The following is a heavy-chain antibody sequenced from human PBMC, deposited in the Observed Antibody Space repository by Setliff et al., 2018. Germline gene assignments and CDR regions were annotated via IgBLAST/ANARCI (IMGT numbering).Heavy chain of an antibody. D-gene: IGHD3-16*01. J-gene: IGHJ5*01. CDR3: ARELRSPYWHLDS. Sequence: GASVKVSCKASGYTFTSYDINWVRQAPGQGLQWLGRFIPILGATNYAQNFQGRVTITADESTSTGYMELRSLRSDDTAVYYCARELRSPYWHLDSWGQGTQVTVSS. CDR2: FIPILGAT. CDR1: GYTFTSYD. V-gene: IGHV1-69*13.